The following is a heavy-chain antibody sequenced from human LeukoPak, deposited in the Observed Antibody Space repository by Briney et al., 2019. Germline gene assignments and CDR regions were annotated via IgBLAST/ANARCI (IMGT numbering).Heavy chain of an antibody. Sequence: SETLSLTCTVSGGSISSSSYYWGWIRQPPGKGLEWIGSIYYSGSTNYNPSLKSRVTISVDTSKNQFSLKLSSVTAADTAVYYCARGGYSGYDYLFDYWGQGTLVTVSS. J-gene: IGHJ4*02. CDR2: IYYSGST. D-gene: IGHD5-12*01. CDR1: GGSISSSSYY. CDR3: ARGGYSGYDYLFDY. V-gene: IGHV4-39*07.